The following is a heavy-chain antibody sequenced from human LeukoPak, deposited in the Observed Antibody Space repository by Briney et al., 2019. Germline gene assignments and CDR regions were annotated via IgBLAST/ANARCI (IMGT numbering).Heavy chain of an antibody. V-gene: IGHV3-21*01. CDR1: GFTFSSYS. CDR2: ISSSSSYI. D-gene: IGHD1-1*01. Sequence: GGSLRLSCAASGFTFSSYSMNWVRQAPGKGLEWVSSISSSSSYIYYADSVKGRFTISRDDAKNSLHLQMNSLRAEDTAVYYCARESTGERPGCWGQGTLVTVSS. CDR3: ARESTGERPGC. J-gene: IGHJ4*02.